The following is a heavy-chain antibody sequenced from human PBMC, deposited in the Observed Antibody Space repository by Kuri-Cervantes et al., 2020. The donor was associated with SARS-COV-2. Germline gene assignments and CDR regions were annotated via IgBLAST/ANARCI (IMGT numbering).Heavy chain of an antibody. D-gene: IGHD1-26*01. V-gene: IGHV3-21*04. CDR2: ISSSSSYI. CDR1: GFTFSSYS. CDR3: ARERSGSYDY. J-gene: IGHJ4*02. Sequence: GGSLRLSCADSGFTFSSYSMNWVRQAPGKGLEWVSYISSSSSYIYYADSLKGRFTISRDNAKNSLYLQMNSLRAEDTALYHCARERSGSYDYWGQGTLVTVSS.